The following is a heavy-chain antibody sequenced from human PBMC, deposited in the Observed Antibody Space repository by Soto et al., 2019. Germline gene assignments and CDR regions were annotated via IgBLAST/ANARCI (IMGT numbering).Heavy chain of an antibody. V-gene: IGHV3-23*01. J-gene: IGHJ5*02. Sequence: EVEMLESGGGLVQPGGSLRLSCAASAISFNTYGVTWVLQAPGKGLEWVSTVTVTGGSTYYADSVKGRFTISRDRSNYTVSLLLNSLRVEDTAIYYCAGQRSPAGWFDPWGQGNLVTVSS. D-gene: IGHD3-10*01. CDR1: AISFNTYG. CDR3: AGQRSPAGWFDP. CDR2: VTVTGGST.